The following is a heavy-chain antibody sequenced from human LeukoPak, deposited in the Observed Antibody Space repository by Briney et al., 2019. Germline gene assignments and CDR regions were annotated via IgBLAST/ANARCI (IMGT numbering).Heavy chain of an antibody. J-gene: IGHJ4*02. CDR1: GFTRSDYY. CDR2: ISTSGSTT. Sequence: PGGSLRLSCAASGFTRSDYYMSWIRQAPGKGLDWVSYISTSGSTTYYADSVKGRFTISRDDAKNSLYLQMNSLSAEDTAVYYCARSALTVTSSNDFDYWGQGTLVTVSS. CDR3: ARSALTVTSSNDFDY. D-gene: IGHD4-11*01. V-gene: IGHV3-11*01.